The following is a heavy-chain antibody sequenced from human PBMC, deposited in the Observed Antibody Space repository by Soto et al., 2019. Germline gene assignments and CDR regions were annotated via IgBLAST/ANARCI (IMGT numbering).Heavy chain of an antibody. CDR1: GYSISPYY. CDR3: GTYCGGDTCPPGPLK. V-gene: IGHV1-46*03. D-gene: IGHD2-21*01. CDR2: INPNGGST. J-gene: IGHJ3*01. Sequence: QVHLVQSGAEVKKPGASVKVYCKASGYSISPYYMHWVRQAPGQGLEWMAIINPNGGSTKNAQKFQGRVTVTRDTSTITVYMEMRRLTSEDTATYYCGTYCGGDTCPPGPLKWGQGTMVTVSS.